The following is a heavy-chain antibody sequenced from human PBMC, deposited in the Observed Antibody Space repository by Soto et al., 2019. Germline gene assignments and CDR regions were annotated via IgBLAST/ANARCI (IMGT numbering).Heavy chain of an antibody. J-gene: IGHJ3*02. V-gene: IGHV1-18*01. CDR3: ARVWYAGSSGGFDI. CDR1: GYIFTMYG. Sequence: QVQLVQSGAEVKKAGASVKVSCKASGYIFTMYGISWVRQVPGQGLEWMGWISGYNGNTNYAQNFQGRVTMTTDTSTSTVYMELRSLRSVDTAVYYCARVWYAGSSGGFDIWGQGTMVTVSS. D-gene: IGHD2-15*01. CDR2: ISGYNGNT.